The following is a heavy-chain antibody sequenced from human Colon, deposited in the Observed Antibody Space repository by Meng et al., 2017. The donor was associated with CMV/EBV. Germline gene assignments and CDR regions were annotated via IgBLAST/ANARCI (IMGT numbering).Heavy chain of an antibody. J-gene: IGHJ5*01. D-gene: IGHD3-10*02. Sequence: SETLSLTCAVSGGVINVYYWSWIRQPPGKGLEWVGSISYDGTTSYNPSLNNRVTISLDTSKSQFSLKLTSVTAADTALYYCAGLLPSGKYVHHWFDPWGQGTLVTVSS. CDR2: ISYDGTT. CDR3: AGLLPSGKYVHHWFDP. V-gene: IGHV4-59*12. CDR1: GGVINVYY.